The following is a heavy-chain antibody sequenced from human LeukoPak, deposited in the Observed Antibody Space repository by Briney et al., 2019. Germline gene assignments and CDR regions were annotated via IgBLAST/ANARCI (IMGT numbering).Heavy chain of an antibody. CDR3: ARSTAARSFDY. D-gene: IGHD6-6*01. CDR2: ISSDGSST. CDR1: GFTFSSYW. J-gene: IGHJ4*02. Sequence: GGSLRLSCAASGFTFSSYWMHWVRHAPGKGLVWVSRISSDGSSTSYADSVKGRFTISRDNAKNTLYLQMNSLRAEDTAVYYCARSTAARSFDYWGQGTLVTVSS. V-gene: IGHV3-74*01.